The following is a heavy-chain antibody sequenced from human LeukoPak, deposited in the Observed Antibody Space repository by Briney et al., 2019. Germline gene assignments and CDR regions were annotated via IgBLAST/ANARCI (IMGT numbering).Heavy chain of an antibody. V-gene: IGHV3-74*01. D-gene: IGHD1-14*01. Sequence: PGGSLRLSCAASGFTFSDYWMHWVRQAPGKGLVWVSRIKTDGRDTNYADSVKGRFTISRDNAKNTLYLQMNSLRAEDTAVYYCATSRTLDYWGQGTLVTVSS. CDR1: GFTFSDYW. J-gene: IGHJ4*02. CDR2: IKTDGRDT. CDR3: ATSRTLDY.